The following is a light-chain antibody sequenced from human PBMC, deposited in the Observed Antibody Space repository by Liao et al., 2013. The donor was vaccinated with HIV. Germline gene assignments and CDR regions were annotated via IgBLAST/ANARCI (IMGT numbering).Light chain of an antibody. CDR3: QVWDRFSSFV. J-gene: IGLJ1*01. Sequence: SYELTQPPSLSVAPGKTASFTCGGDNIGTKSVHWYQQKLGQAPVLVIYYNSDRPSGIPERFSGSNSGNTATLTISRVEAGDEADYFCQVWDRFSSFVFGTGTKVTVL. CDR2: YNS. V-gene: IGLV3-21*01. CDR1: NIGTKS.